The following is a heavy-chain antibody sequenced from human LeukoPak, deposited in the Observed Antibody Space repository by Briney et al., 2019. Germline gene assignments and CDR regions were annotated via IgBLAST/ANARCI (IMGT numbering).Heavy chain of an antibody. V-gene: IGHV1-24*01. J-gene: IGHJ5*02. CDR2: FDPEDGET. Sequence: ASVKVSCKVSGYTLTELSMHWVRQAPGKGLEWMGGFDPEDGETIYAQKLQGRVTMTTDTSTSTAYMELRSLRSDDTAVYYCARDAYLYYDILTGYYNAPPFDPWGQGTLVTVSS. D-gene: IGHD3-9*01. CDR1: GYTLTELS. CDR3: ARDAYLYYDILTGYYNAPPFDP.